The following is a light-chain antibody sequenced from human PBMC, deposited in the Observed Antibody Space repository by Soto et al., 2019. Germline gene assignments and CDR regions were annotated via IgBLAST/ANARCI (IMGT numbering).Light chain of an antibody. J-gene: IGKJ1*01. Sequence: DSQMTQSPSTLSASVGDRVTITCRASQSISSWLAWYQQKPGKAPKLLIYKASSLESGVPSRFSGSGSGTEFTLTISSLQPDDFATYYCQQYNSYSWTFGQRTKVDIK. CDR2: KAS. V-gene: IGKV1-5*03. CDR1: QSISSW. CDR3: QQYNSYSWT.